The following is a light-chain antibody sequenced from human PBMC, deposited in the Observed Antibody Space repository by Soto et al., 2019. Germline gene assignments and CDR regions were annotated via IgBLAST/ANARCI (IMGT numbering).Light chain of an antibody. CDR3: AAWDDSLNGVV. V-gene: IGLV1-44*01. Sequence: QSVLTQPPSASGTPGQRVTISCSGSSSNIGSNSVNWYQQLPGTAPKLLMYSSNQRPSGVPDRFSGSESGTSASLAISGLQSEDEADYYCAAWDDSLNGVVFGGGTKLTVL. CDR2: SSN. J-gene: IGLJ2*01. CDR1: SSNIGSNS.